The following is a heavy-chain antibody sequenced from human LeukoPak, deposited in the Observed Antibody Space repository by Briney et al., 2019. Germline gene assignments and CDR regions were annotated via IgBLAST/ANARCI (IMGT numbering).Heavy chain of an antibody. J-gene: IGHJ3*02. V-gene: IGHV3-21*01. CDR1: GFTFSSYV. Sequence: GGSLRLSCAASGFTFSSYVMNWVRQAPGKGLEWVSSISSGSTYIYYADSVKGRFTISRDNAKNSLYLQMNSLRAEDTAVYYCARNTPEDAFDIWGQGTMVTVSS. CDR3: ARNTPEDAFDI. CDR2: ISSGSTYI.